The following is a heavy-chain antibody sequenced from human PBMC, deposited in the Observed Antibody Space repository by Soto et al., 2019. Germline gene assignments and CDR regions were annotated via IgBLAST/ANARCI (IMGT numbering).Heavy chain of an antibody. D-gene: IGHD4-17*01. CDR2: MNPNSGNT. J-gene: IGHJ3*02. CDR1: GYTFTSYD. V-gene: IGHV1-8*01. CDR3: ARGWVDDYGEYDAFDI. Sequence: QVQLVQSGAEVKKPGASVKVSCKASGYTFTSYDINWVRQATGQGLEWMGWMNPNSGNTGYAQKFQGRVTRTRNTXIXXAYMELSSLRSEDTAVYYCARGWVDDYGEYDAFDIWGQGTIVTGSS.